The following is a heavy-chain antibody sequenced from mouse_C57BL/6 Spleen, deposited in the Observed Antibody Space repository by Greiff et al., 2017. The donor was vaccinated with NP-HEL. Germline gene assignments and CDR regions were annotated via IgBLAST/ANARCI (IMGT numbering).Heavy chain of an antibody. CDR3: TRWGGSSYDWYFDV. J-gene: IGHJ1*03. D-gene: IGHD1-1*01. CDR2: IYPGNSDT. V-gene: IGHV1-5*01. CDR1: GYTFTSYW. Sequence: EVQLQQSGTVLARPGASVKMSCKTSGYTFTSYWMHWVKQRPGQGLEWIGAIYPGNSDTSYNQKFKGKAKLTAVTSASTAYMELSSLTNEDSAVYYCTRWGGSSYDWYFDVWGTGTTVTVSS.